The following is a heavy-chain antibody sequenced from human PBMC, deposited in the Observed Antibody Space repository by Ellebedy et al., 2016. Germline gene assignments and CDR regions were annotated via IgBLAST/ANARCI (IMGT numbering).Heavy chain of an antibody. CDR3: ARGIRGRQWLGY. CDR1: GVSVSSAGYY. J-gene: IGHJ4*02. D-gene: IGHD6-19*01. V-gene: IGHV4-61*08. Sequence: SETLSLTCNVSGVSVSSAGYYWSWIRQPPGKGLEWIGHFYNSGSTNYNPSLRSRVTVSVDTSKNQFSLKLSSATAADTAVYYCARGIRGRQWLGYWGQGTLVTVSS. CDR2: FYNSGST.